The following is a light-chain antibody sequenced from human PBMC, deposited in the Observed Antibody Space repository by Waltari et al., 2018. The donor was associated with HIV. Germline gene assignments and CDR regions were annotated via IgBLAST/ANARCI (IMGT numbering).Light chain of an antibody. CDR3: ESADSTGSYYV. Sequence: SYELTQPPSVSVSPDQTATITCSGDALAKQHSYWYQQKAGQAPVLVIFAGTERPAGLPERCSGTRSETTVTLTITGVQAEDEADYYCESADSTGSYYVFGRGTRLTVL. V-gene: IGLV3-25*03. J-gene: IGLJ2*01. CDR2: AGT. CDR1: ALAKQH.